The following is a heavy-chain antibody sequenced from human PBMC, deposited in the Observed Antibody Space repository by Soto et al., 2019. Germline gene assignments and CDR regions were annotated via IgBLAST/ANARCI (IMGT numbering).Heavy chain of an antibody. V-gene: IGHV4-39*01. J-gene: IGHJ4*02. CDR1: VGSISKSNYF. CDR2: ILYTGTT. D-gene: IGHD2-21*01. Sequence: SETLSLTCTVSVGSISKSNYFWGWIRQAPGKGLEWIASILYTGTTSYNSSLKSRVAISVDTSKNQFSLKLNSVTAADTAVYYCARLGWGKGDSDYWGQGILVTVSS. CDR3: ARLGWGKGDSDY.